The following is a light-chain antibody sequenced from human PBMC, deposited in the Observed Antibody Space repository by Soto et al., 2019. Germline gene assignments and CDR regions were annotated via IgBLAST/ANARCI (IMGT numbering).Light chain of an antibody. CDR2: KAS. CDR1: QSFSSW. Sequence: DIQMTQSPSTLSASVGDTVTISCRASQSFSSWLAWYQQKPGKAPKLLIYKASSLQSGVPSRFSGSGSGTELTLTVSSLQPDDFATYYCQQYNSFQWTVGQGTKVDSK. CDR3: QQYNSFQWT. J-gene: IGKJ1*01. V-gene: IGKV1-5*03.